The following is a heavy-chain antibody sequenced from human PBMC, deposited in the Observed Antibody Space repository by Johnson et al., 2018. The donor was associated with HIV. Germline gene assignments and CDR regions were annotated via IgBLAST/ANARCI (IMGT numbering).Heavy chain of an antibody. CDR1: GFTFSNYD. D-gene: IGHD1-26*01. Sequence: VQLVESGGGVVLPGGSLTLSCAASGFTFSNYDMHWVRQPTGKRLEWVSGIATTGDIYYAGSVKGRFTISRENAKNSLYLQLNSLRAGDTALYYCARGSYDGDAFDIWGQGTMVTVAS. J-gene: IGHJ3*02. CDR3: ARGSYDGDAFDI. CDR2: IATTGDI. V-gene: IGHV3-13*01.